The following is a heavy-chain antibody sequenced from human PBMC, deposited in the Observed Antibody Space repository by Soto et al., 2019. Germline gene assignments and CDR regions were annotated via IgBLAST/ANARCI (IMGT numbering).Heavy chain of an antibody. D-gene: IGHD4-17*01. CDR3: ARVLKSMVTRYWYFDL. CDR1: GVSLSTSGVG. CDR2: IYWDDDK. Sequence: QITLKESGPTRVKPTQTLTLTCTFSGVSLSTSGVGVGWIRQPPGKALEWLALIYWDDDKRYSPSLKSRLTIPKDTSKNQVVLTMTNMDPVDTATYYCARVLKSMVTRYWYFDLWGRGTLVTVSS. V-gene: IGHV2-5*02. J-gene: IGHJ2*01.